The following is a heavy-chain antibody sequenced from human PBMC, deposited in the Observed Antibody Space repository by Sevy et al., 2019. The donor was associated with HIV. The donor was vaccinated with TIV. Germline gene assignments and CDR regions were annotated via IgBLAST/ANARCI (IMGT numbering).Heavy chain of an antibody. J-gene: IGHJ4*02. CDR1: GFSLNSYW. CDR3: VRAIAADGSF. V-gene: IGHV3-7*01. Sequence: GGSLSLSCPAPGFSLNSYWMSWVRQAPGKGLEWVANIKQDGSVKYYVDSVKGRFTISRDNARNLLYLQMNSLRAEDTALYYCVRAIAADGSFWGQGTLVTVSS. D-gene: IGHD6-13*01. CDR2: IKQDGSVK.